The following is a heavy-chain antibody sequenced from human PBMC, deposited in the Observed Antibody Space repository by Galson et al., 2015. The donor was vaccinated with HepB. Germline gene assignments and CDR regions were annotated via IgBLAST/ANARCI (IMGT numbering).Heavy chain of an antibody. CDR3: ARVLDSGYYYGLDL. CDR2: MYYSGSP. D-gene: IGHD1-26*01. V-gene: IGHV4-59*01. Sequence: ETLSLTCNVSGASIRNNYWSWIRQPPGKGLEWIGYMYYSGSPNYTPSLKSRVTILVDTSKNQISLKVRSVTAADTAVCFCARVLDSGYYYGLDLWGQGTTVTVSS. J-gene: IGHJ6*02. CDR1: GASIRNNY.